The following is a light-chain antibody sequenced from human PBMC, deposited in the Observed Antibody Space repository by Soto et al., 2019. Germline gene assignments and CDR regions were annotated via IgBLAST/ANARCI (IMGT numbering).Light chain of an antibody. CDR1: KSVSSN. V-gene: IGKV3-15*01. CDR3: QQYNNWPFT. CDR2: GAS. J-gene: IGKJ3*01. Sequence: EIVMTQSPATLSVSPGERATLSCRASKSVSSNLSWYQQKPGQAPRLLIYGASTRATGIPARFSGSGSGTELTLTISSLQSEDFAVYYCQQYNNWPFTFGPGTKVDIK.